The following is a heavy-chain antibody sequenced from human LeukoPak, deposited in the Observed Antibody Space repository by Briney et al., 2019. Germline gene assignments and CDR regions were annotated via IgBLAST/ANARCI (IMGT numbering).Heavy chain of an antibody. V-gene: IGHV1-18*01. CDR2: ITVYNGNT. D-gene: IGHD1-26*01. CDR1: GYTFTNYG. Sequence: APVKVSCKASGYTFTNYGISWVRQAPGQGLDGMGWITVYNGNTNYAKKVQGRVTMTTDTSTRTAYMALGSLRSDDTAVYYWARAGRWNLLDHSTWFDPWGQGTLVTVSS. CDR3: ARAGRWNLLDHSTWFDP. J-gene: IGHJ5*02.